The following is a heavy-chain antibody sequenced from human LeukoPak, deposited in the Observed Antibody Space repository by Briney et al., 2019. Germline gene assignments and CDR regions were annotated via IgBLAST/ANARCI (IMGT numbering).Heavy chain of an antibody. Sequence: GSLRLSCAASGFTFSSYSMNWVRQPPGKGLEWIGEINHSGSTNYNPSLKSRVTISVDTSKNQFSLKLSSVTAADTAVYYCARRQRITMVRGVKGSFDYWGQGTLVTVSS. D-gene: IGHD3-10*01. J-gene: IGHJ4*02. CDR1: GFTFSSYS. V-gene: IGHV4-34*01. CDR2: INHSGST. CDR3: ARRQRITMVRGVKGSFDY.